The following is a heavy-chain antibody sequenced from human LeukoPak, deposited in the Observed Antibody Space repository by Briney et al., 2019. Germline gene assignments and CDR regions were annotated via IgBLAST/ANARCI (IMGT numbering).Heavy chain of an antibody. V-gene: IGHV3-21*01. CDR1: GFTFSSYS. CDR2: ISSSSSYI. CDR3: ARGNYYDTTDFY. J-gene: IGHJ4*02. Sequence: NPGGSLRLSCAASGFTFSSYSMNWVRQAPGKGLEWVSSISSSSSYIYYADSEKGRFTISRDNAKNSLYLQMNSQRAEDTAVYYCARGNYYDTTDFYWGQGTLVTVSS. D-gene: IGHD3-22*01.